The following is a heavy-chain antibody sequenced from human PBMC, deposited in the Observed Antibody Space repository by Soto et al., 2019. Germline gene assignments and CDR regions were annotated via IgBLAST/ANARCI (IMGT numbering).Heavy chain of an antibody. J-gene: IGHJ4*02. CDR2: ISYDGSNK. Sequence: PGGSLRLSCAASGFTFSSYGMHWVRQAPGKGLEWVAVISYDGSNKYYADSVKGRFTISRDNSKNTLYLQMNSLRAEDTAVYYCAIVRLVIATISVSYAYSAQRTLVTVSS. CDR3: AIVRLVIATISVSYAY. D-gene: IGHD2-21*01. CDR1: GFTFSSYG. V-gene: IGHV3-30*03.